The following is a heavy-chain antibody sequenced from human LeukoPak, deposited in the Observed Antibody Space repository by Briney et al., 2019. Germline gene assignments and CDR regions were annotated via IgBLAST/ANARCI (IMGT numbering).Heavy chain of an antibody. CDR3: ARFLHFVGVGHSD. J-gene: IGHJ4*02. V-gene: IGHV1-8*01. D-gene: IGHD3-10*01. CDR2: MNTNSGNA. CDR1: GYTFTGYD. Sequence: ASVKVSCKASGYTFTGYDINWVREAPGQGLEWVGWMNTNSGNAGYAQKFQGRVTMTRNTSITTAYMELRIRRSEDTAVYCCARFLHFVGVGHSDWGQGTLVTVSS.